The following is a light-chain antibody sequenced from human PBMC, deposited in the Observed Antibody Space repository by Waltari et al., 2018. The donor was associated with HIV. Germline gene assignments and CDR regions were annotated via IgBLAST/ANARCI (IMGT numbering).Light chain of an antibody. Sequence: DIQITQSPSSLSASVGASVTITCQASQDISSYLHRYQQKPGKAPKLLIYDASNLETGVPSRFSGSGAETDFTYTISSLQPEDIATYYCKQYDNLLTFGGGTKVEIK. J-gene: IGKJ4*01. CDR2: DAS. CDR3: KQYDNLLT. V-gene: IGKV1-33*01. CDR1: QDISSY.